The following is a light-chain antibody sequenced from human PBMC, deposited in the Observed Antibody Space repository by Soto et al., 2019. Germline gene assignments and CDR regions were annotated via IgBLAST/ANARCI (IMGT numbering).Light chain of an antibody. V-gene: IGKV1-33*01. Sequence: DIQMTQSPSSLSASVGDRVTITCQASQDISNYLNWYQQKPGKAPKLLIYDASTLETGVPSRFSGSGSGTDFSFTINSLQPEDIATYYCQQYDHLRTFGQGTKVEIK. CDR2: DAS. CDR1: QDISNY. CDR3: QQYDHLRT. J-gene: IGKJ1*01.